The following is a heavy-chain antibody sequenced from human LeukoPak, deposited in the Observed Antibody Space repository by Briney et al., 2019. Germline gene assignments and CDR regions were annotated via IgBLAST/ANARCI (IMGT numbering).Heavy chain of an antibody. J-gene: IGHJ4*02. Sequence: SETLSLTCTVSGGSIRSYYWSWIRQPPGKGLEWIGYIDYRESTKYNPTPDSRVTISIDTSKNLLNLKLTSVTAADTAVYYCARYDTVGYYYAFDYWGQGTLVTVSS. CDR1: GGSIRSYY. V-gene: IGHV4-59*13. D-gene: IGHD3-22*01. CDR2: IDYREST. CDR3: ARYDTVGYYYAFDY.